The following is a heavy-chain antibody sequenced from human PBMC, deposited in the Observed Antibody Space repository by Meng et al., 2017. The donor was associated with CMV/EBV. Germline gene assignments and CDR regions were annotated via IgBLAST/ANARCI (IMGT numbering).Heavy chain of an antibody. J-gene: IGHJ5*02. D-gene: IGHD4-11*01. CDR3: ARTIDDYSNYDWFDP. V-gene: IGHV4-4*02. CDR1: GGSISSSNW. Sequence: GSLRLSCAVSGGSISSSNWWSWVRQPPGKGLEWSGEIYHSGSTNYNPSLKSRVTISVDKSKNQFSLKLSSVTAADTAVYYCARTIDDYSNYDWFDPWGQGTLVTVSS. CDR2: IYHSGST.